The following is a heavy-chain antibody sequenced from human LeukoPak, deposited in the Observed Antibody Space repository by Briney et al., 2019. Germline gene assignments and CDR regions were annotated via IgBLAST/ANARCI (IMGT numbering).Heavy chain of an antibody. J-gene: IGHJ1*01. CDR3: ARGYYDSGTYSGYFQH. CDR2: IYYSGST. V-gene: IGHV4-59*01. Sequence: SETLSLTCTVSGGSINDYYWNWIRQPPGKGLEWIGYIYYSGSTNYNPSLKSRVTISVDTSKTRFSLRLSSVAAADTAVYYCARGYYDSGTYSGYFQHWGQGTLVTVSS. CDR1: GGSINDYY. D-gene: IGHD3-10*01.